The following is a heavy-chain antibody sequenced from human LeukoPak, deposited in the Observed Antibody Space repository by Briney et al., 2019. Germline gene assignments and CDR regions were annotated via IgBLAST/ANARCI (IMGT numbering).Heavy chain of an antibody. CDR3: VRRGVTYYFDY. J-gene: IGHJ4*02. CDR1: GYTFTGYY. CDR2: IIPIFGTA. Sequence: SVKVSCKASGYTFTGYYMHWVRLAPGQGLEWMGGIIPIFGTANYAQKFQGRVTITADESTSTAYMELSSLRSEDTAVYYCVRRGVTYYFDYWGQGTLVTVSS. D-gene: IGHD4-23*01. V-gene: IGHV1-69*13.